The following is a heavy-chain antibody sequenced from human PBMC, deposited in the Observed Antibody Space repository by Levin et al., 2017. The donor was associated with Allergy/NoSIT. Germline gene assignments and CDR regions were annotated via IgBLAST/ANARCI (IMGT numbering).Heavy chain of an antibody. D-gene: IGHD6-19*01. V-gene: IGHV3-30-3*01. CDR2: LSYDGNIE. CDR1: GFTFSHYP. CDR3: ATGVDVSGWYSFDY. J-gene: IGHJ4*02. Sequence: SCAASGFTFSHYPLHWVRQTPGKGLEWVAILSYDGNIEHYAGSVRGRATISRDNSKNTLYVELNSLGTEDTAVYYCATGVDVSGWYSFDYWGQGTLVTVSS.